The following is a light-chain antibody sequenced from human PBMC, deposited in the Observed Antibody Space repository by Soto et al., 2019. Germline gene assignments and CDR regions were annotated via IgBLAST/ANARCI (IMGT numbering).Light chain of an antibody. CDR1: QSVSSN. CDR3: QQYNNCPYT. CDR2: GAS. J-gene: IGKJ2*01. V-gene: IGKV3-15*01. Sequence: EIVMMQSPATLSVSPGERATLSCRASQSVSSNLAWYQQKPGQAPRLLISGASTRATDVPGRFSGSGSGTEFILTISSLQSEDLAVYYCQQYNNCPYTFGQGTKLEIK.